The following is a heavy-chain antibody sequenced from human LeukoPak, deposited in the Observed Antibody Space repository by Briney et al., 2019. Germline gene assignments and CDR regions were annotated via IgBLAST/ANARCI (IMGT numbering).Heavy chain of an antibody. D-gene: IGHD1-26*01. CDR2: ISAYNGNT. V-gene: IGHV1-18*01. CDR1: GYTFTSYG. Sequence: ASVKVSCKASGYTFTSYGISWVRQAPGQGLEWMGWISAYNGNTNYAQKLQGRVIMTTDTSTSTAYMELRSLRSDDTAVYYCAREWEGVIVGATTYWFDPWGQGTLVTVSS. CDR3: AREWEGVIVGATTYWFDP. J-gene: IGHJ5*02.